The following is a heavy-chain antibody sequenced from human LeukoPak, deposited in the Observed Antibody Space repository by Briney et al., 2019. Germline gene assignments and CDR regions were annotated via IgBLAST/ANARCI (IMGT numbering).Heavy chain of an antibody. V-gene: IGHV3-7*01. CDR3: ARRGGSSSRRSPIDY. J-gene: IGHJ4*02. CDR2: IKQDGSQR. Sequence: GGSLRLSCTASGFTFSDYWMTWVRQAPGKGPEWVANIKQDGSQRYYVDSVRGRFTIPRGNAKNSLFLQMNGLRAEDTAVYYCARRGGSSSRRSPIDYWGQGTLVTVSS. CDR1: GFTFSDYW. D-gene: IGHD6-6*01.